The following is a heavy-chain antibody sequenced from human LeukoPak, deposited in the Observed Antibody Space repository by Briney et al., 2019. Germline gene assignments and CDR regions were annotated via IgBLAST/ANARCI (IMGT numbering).Heavy chain of an antibody. V-gene: IGHV4-59*12. CDR2: IYYSGST. D-gene: IGHD1-26*01. CDR3: ARGLRYSGSYDP. CDR1: GGSISSYY. Sequence: PSETLSLTCTVSGGSISSYYWSWIRQPPGKGLEWIGYIYYSGSTNYNPSLKSRVTISVDTSKSQFSLKLSSVTAADTAVYYCARGLRYSGSYDPWGQGTLVTVSS. J-gene: IGHJ5*02.